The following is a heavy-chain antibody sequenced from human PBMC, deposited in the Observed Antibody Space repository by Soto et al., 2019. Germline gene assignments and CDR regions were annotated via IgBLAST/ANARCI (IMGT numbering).Heavy chain of an antibody. CDR3: AREGHSSGWYRGDYYYGMDV. Sequence: VQLVESGGGVVQPGRSLRLSCAASGFTFSSYAMHWVRQAPGKGLEWVAVISYDGSNKYYADSVKGRFTISRDNSKNTLYLQMNSLRAEDTAVYYCAREGHSSGWYRGDYYYGMDVWGQGTTVTVSS. D-gene: IGHD6-19*01. J-gene: IGHJ6*02. V-gene: IGHV3-30-3*01. CDR2: ISYDGSNK. CDR1: GFTFSSYA.